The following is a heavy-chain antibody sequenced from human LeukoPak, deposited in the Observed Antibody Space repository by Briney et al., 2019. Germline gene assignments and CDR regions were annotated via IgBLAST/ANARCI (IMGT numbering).Heavy chain of an antibody. CDR3: ARDGDSRGYYFDY. Sequence: SQTLSFTCTVSGGSISSGGYYWSWIRQHPGKGLEWIGYIYYSGITYYNPSLKSRVTISVDTSKNQFSLKLSSVTAADTAVYYCARDGDSRGYYFDYWGQGTLVTVSS. CDR1: GGSISSGGYY. V-gene: IGHV4-31*03. CDR2: IYYSGIT. J-gene: IGHJ4*02. D-gene: IGHD3-22*01.